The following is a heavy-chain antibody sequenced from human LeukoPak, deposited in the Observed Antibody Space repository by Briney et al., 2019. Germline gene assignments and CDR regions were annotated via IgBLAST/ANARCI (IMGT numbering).Heavy chain of an antibody. Sequence: PSETLSLTCTVSGGSISSGGYYWSWIRQPPGKGLEWIGYIYYSGSTNYNPSLKSRVTISVDTSKNQFSLKLSSVTAADTAVYYCARVPLTTRTYYFDYWGQGTLVTVSS. CDR3: ARVPLTTRTYYFDY. J-gene: IGHJ4*02. D-gene: IGHD1-14*01. CDR2: IYYSGST. CDR1: GGSISSGGYY. V-gene: IGHV4-61*08.